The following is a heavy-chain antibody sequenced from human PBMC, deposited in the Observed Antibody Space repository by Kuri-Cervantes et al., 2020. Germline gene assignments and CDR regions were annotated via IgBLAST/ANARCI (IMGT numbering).Heavy chain of an antibody. CDR2: INAGNGNT. V-gene: IGHV1-3*01. CDR1: GXXXTSYA. J-gene: IGHJ3*02. Sequence: ASVKVSXXASGXXXTSYAMHWVRQAPGQRLEWMGWINAGNGNTKYSQKFQGRVTITRDTSASTXYMELSSLRSEDTAVXYCAXXXQYQLPARXXGAFDIWGQGTMVTVSS. CDR3: AXXXQYQLPARXXGAFDI. D-gene: IGHD2-2*01.